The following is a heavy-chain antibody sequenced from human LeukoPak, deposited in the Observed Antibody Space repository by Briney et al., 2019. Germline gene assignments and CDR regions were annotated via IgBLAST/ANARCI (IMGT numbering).Heavy chain of an antibody. CDR3: ARSLGYCSSTSCYSNAFDI. Sequence: GASVKVSCKASGYTFTSYYMHWVRQAPGQGLEWMGIINPSGGSTSYAQKFQGRVTMTRDTSTSTVYMELSSLRSEDTAVYYCARSLGYCSSTSCYSNAFDIWGQGTMVTVSS. V-gene: IGHV1-46*01. D-gene: IGHD2-2*01. CDR1: GYTFTSYY. CDR2: INPSGGST. J-gene: IGHJ3*02.